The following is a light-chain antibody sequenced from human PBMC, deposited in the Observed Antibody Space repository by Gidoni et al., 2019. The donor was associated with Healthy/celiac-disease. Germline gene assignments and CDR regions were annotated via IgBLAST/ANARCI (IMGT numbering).Light chain of an antibody. Sequence: IVLTQSPGTLSLSPGERATLSCRASQSVSSSYLAWYQQKPGQAPRLLIYGASSRPTGIPDRFSGSGSGTDFTLTISRLEPEDFAVYYCQQYGSSPKNTFGQGTKLEIK. CDR3: QQYGSSPKNT. CDR1: QSVSSSY. J-gene: IGKJ2*01. V-gene: IGKV3-20*01. CDR2: GAS.